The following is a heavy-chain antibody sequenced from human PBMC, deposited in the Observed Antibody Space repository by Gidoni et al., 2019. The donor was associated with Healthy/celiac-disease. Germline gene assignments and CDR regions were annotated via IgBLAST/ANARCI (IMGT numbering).Heavy chain of an antibody. Sequence: QVQFQQWLSGLLKPSVTLSLTCAVYGGSFSGFYWSWIRQPPGYGLEWIGEIDNSGSTNYNPYLKSRVTISVDTSKNQFTLKLSSMTAADAAVYYCARKRREYNSGTTGWYFGLWGRGTLVTVSS. J-gene: IGHJ2*01. CDR3: ARKRREYNSGTTGWYFGL. V-gene: IGHV4-34*01. CDR2: IDNSGST. CDR1: GGSFSGFY. D-gene: IGHD2-2*01.